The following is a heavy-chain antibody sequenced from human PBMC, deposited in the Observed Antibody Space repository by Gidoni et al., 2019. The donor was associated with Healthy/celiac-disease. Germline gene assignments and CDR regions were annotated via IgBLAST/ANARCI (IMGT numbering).Heavy chain of an antibody. CDR2: LIPILGIA. CDR1: GGTCSSHA. CDR3: ARAGDIVVVPAARAGAFDI. D-gene: IGHD2-2*01. J-gene: IGHJ3*02. V-gene: IGHV1-69*10. Sequence: QVQLVQSGAEVKKPGSAVKVSCKASGGTCSSHAISWVRQAPGQGLEWMGGLIPILGIANYAQKFQGRVTITADKSTSTAYMELSSLRSEDTAVYYCARAGDIVVVPAARAGAFDIWGQGTMVTVSS.